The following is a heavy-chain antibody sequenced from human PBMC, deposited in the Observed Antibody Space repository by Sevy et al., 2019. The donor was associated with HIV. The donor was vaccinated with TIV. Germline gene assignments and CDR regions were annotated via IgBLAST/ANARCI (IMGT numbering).Heavy chain of an antibody. V-gene: IGHV3-30*04. J-gene: IGHJ4*02. Sequence: GGSLRLSCAASGFSFSDYAFHWVRQAPGKGLEWVAVISFDGSQRFYADSVKGRFTISRDSSKSTLYLDMNTLRDGDTAVYYCARLDDSDTTNPVDFWGQGTLVTVSS. CDR3: ARLDDSDTTNPVDF. D-gene: IGHD1-1*01. CDR2: ISFDGSQR. CDR1: GFSFSDYA.